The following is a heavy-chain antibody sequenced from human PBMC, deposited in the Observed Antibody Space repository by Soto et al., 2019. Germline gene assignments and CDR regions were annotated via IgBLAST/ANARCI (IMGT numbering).Heavy chain of an antibody. D-gene: IGHD3-22*01. V-gene: IGHV1-69*01. CDR2: IIPIFGTA. CDR1: GGTFSSYA. Sequence: QVQLVQSGAEVKKPGSSVKVSCKASGGTFSSYAISWVRQAPGQGLEWMGGIIPIFGTANYAHKFQGRVTIAAHESTSTAYMELSSLRSEDTAVYYCAGYYYDSSGYYYGLLAFDIWGQGTTGTVS. J-gene: IGHJ3*02. CDR3: AGYYYDSSGYYYGLLAFDI.